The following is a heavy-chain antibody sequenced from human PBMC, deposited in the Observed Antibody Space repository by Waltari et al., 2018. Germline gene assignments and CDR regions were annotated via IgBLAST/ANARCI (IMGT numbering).Heavy chain of an antibody. J-gene: IGHJ4*02. V-gene: IGHV3-49*03. CDR3: TKFSSSWYLFDY. CDR1: GFTFGDYA. D-gene: IGHD6-13*01. Sequence: EVQLVESGGGLVQPGRSLRLSCTASGFTFGDYAMSWFRQAPGKGLEWVGFIRSKAYGGTTEYAASVKGRFTISRDDSKSIAYLQMNSLKTEDTAVYYCTKFSSSWYLFDYWGQGTLVTVSS. CDR2: IRSKAYGGTT.